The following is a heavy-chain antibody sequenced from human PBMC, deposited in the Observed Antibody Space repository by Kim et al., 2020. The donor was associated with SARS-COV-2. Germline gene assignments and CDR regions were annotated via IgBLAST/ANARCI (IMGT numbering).Heavy chain of an antibody. CDR1: GGSISSYY. J-gene: IGHJ5*02. CDR2: IYYSGST. D-gene: IGHD2-2*02. Sequence: SETLSLTCTVSGGSISSYYWSWIRQPPGKGLEWIGYIYYSGSTNYIPSLKSRVTISVDTSKNQFSLKLSSVTAADTAVYYCARHGADEPRWGVVVPAAIQAWGQGTLVTVSS. CDR3: ARHGADEPRWGVVVPAAIQA. V-gene: IGHV4-59*08.